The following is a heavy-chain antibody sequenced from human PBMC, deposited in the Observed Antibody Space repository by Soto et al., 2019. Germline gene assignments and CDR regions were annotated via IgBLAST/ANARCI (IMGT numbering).Heavy chain of an antibody. CDR1: GFNFRSYG. J-gene: IGHJ4*02. Sequence: QVQLVESGGGVVQPGRSLRLSCAASGFNFRSYGMHWVRQAPGKGLEWVAVISYDGSAKWYVDSVKGRFTISRDTSKNIRYLQMKSLRAEDTAVYYCAKDEGAEDDILTGYPLFDYRGQGILVTVSS. V-gene: IGHV3-30*18. CDR2: ISYDGSAK. D-gene: IGHD3-9*01. CDR3: AKDEGAEDDILTGYPLFDY.